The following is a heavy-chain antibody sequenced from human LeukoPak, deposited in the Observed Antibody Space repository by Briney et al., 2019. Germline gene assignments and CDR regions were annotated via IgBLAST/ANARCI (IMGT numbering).Heavy chain of an antibody. J-gene: IGHJ4*02. Sequence: GGSLRLSCAASRFTVTSYYMSWVRQAPGKGLEWVSVIYNGDNTNYADSVKDRFTISRDNSQNTLFLQMNSLRAEDTAVYFCARASQWLAFDSWGQGTLVTVS. CDR2: IYNGDNT. V-gene: IGHV3-66*01. CDR1: RFTVTSYY. D-gene: IGHD6-19*01. CDR3: ARASQWLAFDS.